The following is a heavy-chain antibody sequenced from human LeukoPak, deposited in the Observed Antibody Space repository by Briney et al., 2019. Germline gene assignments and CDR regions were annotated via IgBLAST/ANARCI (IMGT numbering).Heavy chain of an antibody. Sequence: QPGGSLRLSCAASGFTFSSYAMTWVRQAPGKGLEWVSAISGSGGTTDYADSVKGRFTISRDNSKNTLYLQMNSLRAEDTAVYYCAKELPSPFQYYDFWSGYHYYGMDVWGQGTTVTVSS. CDR2: ISGSGGTT. CDR3: AKELPSPFQYYDFWSGYHYYGMDV. CDR1: GFTFSSYA. V-gene: IGHV3-23*01. D-gene: IGHD3-3*01. J-gene: IGHJ6*02.